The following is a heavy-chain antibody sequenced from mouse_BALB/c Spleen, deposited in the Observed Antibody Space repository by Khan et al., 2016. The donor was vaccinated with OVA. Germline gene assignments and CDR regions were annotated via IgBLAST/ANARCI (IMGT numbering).Heavy chain of an antibody. D-gene: IGHD1-1*01. V-gene: IGHV1-7*01. Sequence: VQLQQSGAELAKPGASVKMSCKASGYTFINSWILWVKQRPGQGLEWIGYINPSTGYTEYNQNFKDKATLPADKSTSPSYMQLSSLTSEDSAVYYCARRGLRWDFDYWGQGTTLTVSS. CDR1: GYTFINSW. CDR2: INPSTGYT. CDR3: ARRGLRWDFDY. J-gene: IGHJ2*01.